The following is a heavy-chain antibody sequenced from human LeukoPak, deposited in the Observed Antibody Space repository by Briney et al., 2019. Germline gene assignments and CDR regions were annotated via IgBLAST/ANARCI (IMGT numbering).Heavy chain of an antibody. CDR3: AIMPEPY. CDR1: GGSFSGYY. CDR2: INHSGST. V-gene: IGHV4-34*01. Sequence: SETLSLTCAVYGGSFSGYYWSWIRQPPGKGLEWIGEINHSGSTNYNPSLKSRVTISVDTSKNQFSLKLSSVTAADTAVYYCAIMPEPYWGQGTLVTVSS. J-gene: IGHJ4*02. D-gene: IGHD2-2*01.